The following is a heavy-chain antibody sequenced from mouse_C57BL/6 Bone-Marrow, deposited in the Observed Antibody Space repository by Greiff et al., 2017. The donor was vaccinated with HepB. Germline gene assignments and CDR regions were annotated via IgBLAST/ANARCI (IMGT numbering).Heavy chain of an antibody. J-gene: IGHJ2*01. D-gene: IGHD1-1*01. CDR3: ARSAYYYGSSYDYFDY. CDR1: GYTFTSYW. V-gene: IGHV1-55*01. CDR2: IYPGSGST. Sequence: QVQLQQPGAELVKPGASVKMSCKASGYTFTSYWITWVKQRPGQGLAWIGDIYPGSGSTNYNEKFKSMATLTVDTSSSTAYMQLSSLTSEDSAVYDCARSAYYYGSSYDYFDYWGQGTTLTVSS.